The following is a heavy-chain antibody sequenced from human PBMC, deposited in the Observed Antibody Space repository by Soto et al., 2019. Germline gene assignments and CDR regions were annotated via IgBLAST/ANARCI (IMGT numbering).Heavy chain of an antibody. CDR2: IYYSGST. V-gene: IGHV4-39*01. CDR3: ARLSYCYYYMDV. CDR1: GGSISSSSYY. J-gene: IGHJ6*03. Sequence: QLQLQESGPGLVKPSETLSLTCTVSGGSISSSSYYWGWIRQPPGKGLEWIGSIYYSGSTYYNPSLKRRVTISVDTSKNQFSLKLSSVTAADTAVYYCARLSYCYYYMDVWGKGTTVTVSS.